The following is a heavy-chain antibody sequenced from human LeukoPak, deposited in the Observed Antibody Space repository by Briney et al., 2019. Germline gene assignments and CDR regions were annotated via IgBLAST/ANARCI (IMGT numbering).Heavy chain of an antibody. J-gene: IGHJ4*02. Sequence: GGSLRLSCGASGFTFSSYEMNWVRQAPGKGLEWVSYISSSGSTIYYADSVKGRFTISRDNAKNSLYLQMNSLRAEDTAVYYCAIIYDSSGYDDYWGQGTLVTVSS. CDR2: ISSSGSTI. D-gene: IGHD3-22*01. V-gene: IGHV3-48*03. CDR1: GFTFSSYE. CDR3: AIIYDSSGYDDY.